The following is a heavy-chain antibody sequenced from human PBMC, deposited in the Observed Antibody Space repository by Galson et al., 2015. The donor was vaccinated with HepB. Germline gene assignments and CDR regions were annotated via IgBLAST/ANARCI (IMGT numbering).Heavy chain of an antibody. Sequence: SVKVSCKASGGTFSSYAISWVRQAPGQGLEWMGGIIPIFGTANYAQKFQGRVTITADESTSTAYMELSSLRSEDTAVHYCARGAVTNYYYYYMDVWGKGTTVTVSS. CDR2: IIPIFGTA. D-gene: IGHD4-17*01. CDR1: GGTFSSYA. J-gene: IGHJ6*03. CDR3: ARGAVTNYYYYYMDV. V-gene: IGHV1-69*13.